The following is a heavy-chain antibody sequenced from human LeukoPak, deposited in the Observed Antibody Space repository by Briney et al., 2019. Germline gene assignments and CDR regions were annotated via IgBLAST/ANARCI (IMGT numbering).Heavy chain of an antibody. V-gene: IGHV3-7*04. J-gene: IGHJ3*01. CDR2: IKPDGSEK. D-gene: IGHD3-3*01. CDR1: RFTFSNYW. CDR3: ARGDFWSGDYTDAFDV. Sequence: GGSLRLSCAASRFTFSNYWMSWVRQAPSKGLEWVANIKPDGSEKYCVDSVKGRFSISRDNVRNTLYLQMNSLRVGDTALYYCARGDFWSGDYTDAFDVWGQGTMVTVSS.